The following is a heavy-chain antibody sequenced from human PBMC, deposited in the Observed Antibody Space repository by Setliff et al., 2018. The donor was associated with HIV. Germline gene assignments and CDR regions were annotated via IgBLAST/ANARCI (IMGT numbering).Heavy chain of an antibody. CDR1: GGTLSSRDYN. Sequence: SETLSLTCSVSGGTLSSRDYNWGWIRQPPGKGLEWIGSVYYSGSVNCNPSLKRRVTMSVDTSKNQFTLNLNSVTAADTAVYYCARHRGSYLDPLDVWGRGTLVTVSS. CDR2: VYYSGSV. V-gene: IGHV4-39*01. D-gene: IGHD1-26*01. CDR3: ARHRGSYLDPLDV. J-gene: IGHJ3*01.